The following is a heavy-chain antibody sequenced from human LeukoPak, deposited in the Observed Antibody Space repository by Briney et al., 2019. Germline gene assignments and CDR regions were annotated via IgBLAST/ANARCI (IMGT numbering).Heavy chain of an antibody. CDR2: MWYDGSNK. J-gene: IGHJ4*02. CDR1: GFTFSSYG. Sequence: GGSLRLSCAASGFTFSSYGMHWVRQAPGKGLEWVAVMWYDGSNKYYADSVKGRFTISGDDSKNTLYLQMNSLRAEDTAMYYCARGLPPVMKYYFDYWGQGTLVTVSS. D-gene: IGHD4-11*01. CDR3: ARGLPPVMKYYFDY. V-gene: IGHV3-33*08.